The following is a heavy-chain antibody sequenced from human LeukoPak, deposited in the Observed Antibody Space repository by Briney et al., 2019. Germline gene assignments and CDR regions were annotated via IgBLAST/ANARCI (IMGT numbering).Heavy chain of an antibody. D-gene: IGHD5-12*01. CDR1: GFTFRSYW. J-gene: IGHJ4*02. CDR2: INSDESST. V-gene: IGHV3-74*01. CDR3: ARAGVVGATPFDY. Sequence: GGSLRPSCATSGFTFRSYWMHWVRQAPGKGLVWVSRINSDESSTSYADSVKGRFTISRDNAKNTLYLQMNSLRAEGTAVYYCARAGVVGATPFDYWGQGTLVTVSS.